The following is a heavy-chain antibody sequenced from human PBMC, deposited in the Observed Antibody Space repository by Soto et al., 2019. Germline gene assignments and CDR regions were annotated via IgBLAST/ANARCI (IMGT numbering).Heavy chain of an antibody. V-gene: IGHV6-1*01. CDR1: GDSVSSNSAA. Sequence: QSPTLSLTCAISGDSVSSNSAAWNWIRQSPSRGLEWLGRTYYRSKWYNDYAVSVKSRITINPDTSKNQFSLQLNSVTPEDTAVYYCASGGSAINAFDIWGQGTMVTVSS. CDR2: TYYRSKWYN. J-gene: IGHJ3*02. CDR3: ASGGSAINAFDI. D-gene: IGHD5-12*01.